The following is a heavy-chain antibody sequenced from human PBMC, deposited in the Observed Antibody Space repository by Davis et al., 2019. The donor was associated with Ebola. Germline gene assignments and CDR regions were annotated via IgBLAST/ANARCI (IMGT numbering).Heavy chain of an antibody. D-gene: IGHD4-17*01. Sequence: GESLKISCAASEFTFSSYAMTWVRQAPVKGLEWVSAISGSGGSTYYADSVNGRFTISRDNSKNTMYLQMNSLIAEDTAVYYCAKDTRMTTVTTMYFNLWGRGTLVTVSS. CDR2: ISGSGGST. CDR1: EFTFSSYA. J-gene: IGHJ2*01. V-gene: IGHV3-23*01. CDR3: AKDTRMTTVTTMYFNL.